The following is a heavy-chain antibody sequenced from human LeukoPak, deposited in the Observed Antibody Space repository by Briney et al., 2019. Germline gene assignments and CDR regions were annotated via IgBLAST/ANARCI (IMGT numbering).Heavy chain of an antibody. J-gene: IGHJ4*02. V-gene: IGHV4-59*01. CDR1: GGSISSYY. Sequence: SETLSLTCTVSGGSISSYYWSWIRQAPGKGLEWIGFSHYSGSTNYNPSLKSRVTISVDTSKNQFSLKLSSVTAADTAVYYCARGAPGGNDYGDYWGQGTLVTVSS. CDR3: ARGAPGGNDYGDY. CDR2: SHYSGST.